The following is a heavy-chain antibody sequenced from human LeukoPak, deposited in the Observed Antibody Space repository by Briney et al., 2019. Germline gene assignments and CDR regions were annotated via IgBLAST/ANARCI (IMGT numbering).Heavy chain of an antibody. J-gene: IGHJ3*02. V-gene: IGHV1-18*01. CDR2: ISAYNGNT. CDR3: ARDSSGYYGGHDAFDI. Sequence: ASVKVSCKASGYTFTSYGISWVRQAPGQGLEWMGWISAYNGNTNYAQKLQGRVTMTTDTSTSTAYMELRSLRSDDTAVYYCARDSSGYYGGHDAFDIWGQGTMVTVSS. CDR1: GYTFTSYG. D-gene: IGHD3-22*01.